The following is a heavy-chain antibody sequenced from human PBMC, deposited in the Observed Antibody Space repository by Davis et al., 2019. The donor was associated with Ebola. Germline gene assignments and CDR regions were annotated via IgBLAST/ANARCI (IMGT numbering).Heavy chain of an antibody. CDR1: GFTFNNYA. Sequence: GESLKISCAASGFTFNNYAMNWIRQAPGKGLEWVSGISGSGTSTTYSESVRGRFAISRDNAKKSLYLQLNSLRADDTAMYYCARDYYDNSGDGFDIWGQGTMVTVSS. CDR2: ISGSGTST. D-gene: IGHD3-22*01. CDR3: ARDYYDNSGDGFDI. J-gene: IGHJ3*02. V-gene: IGHV3-23*01.